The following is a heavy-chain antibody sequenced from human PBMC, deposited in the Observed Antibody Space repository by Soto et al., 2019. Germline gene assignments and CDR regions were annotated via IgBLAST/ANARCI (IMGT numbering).Heavy chain of an antibody. CDR1: GFTLSNAW. J-gene: IGHJ3*02. CDR2: IKSKTDGGTT. V-gene: IGHV3-15*01. Sequence: EVQLVESGGGLVKPGGSLRLSCAASGFTLSNAWMSWVRQAPGKGLEWVGRIKSKTDGGTTDYAAPVKGRFTISRDDSKNTLYLQMNSLKTEDTAVYYCTTSRGYCSGGSCYSGAFDIWGQGTMVTVSS. D-gene: IGHD2-15*01. CDR3: TTSRGYCSGGSCYSGAFDI.